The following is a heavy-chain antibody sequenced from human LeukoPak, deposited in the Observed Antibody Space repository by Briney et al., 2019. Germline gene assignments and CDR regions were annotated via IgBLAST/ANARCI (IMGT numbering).Heavy chain of an antibody. CDR2: IYYSGST. D-gene: IGHD3-10*01. CDR1: GGSISSYY. J-gene: IGHJ4*02. V-gene: IGHV4-59*01. Sequence: SETLSLTCTVSGGSISSYYWSWIRQPPGKGLEWIGYIYYSGSTNYNPSLQSRVTISVDPSKNQFSLKLRSVTAPDTAVYYCARGGYYYGSGSYLDYWGQGTLVTVSS. CDR3: ARGGYYYGSGSYLDY.